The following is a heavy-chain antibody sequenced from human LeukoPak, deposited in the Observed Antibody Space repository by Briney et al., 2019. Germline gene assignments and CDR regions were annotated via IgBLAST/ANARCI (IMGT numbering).Heavy chain of an antibody. Sequence: ASVKVPCKASGYTFTDYYMHWVRQAPGQGFEWMGWINPNDGDTNYAQKFQGGVTMTRDTSISTAHMEVSRLRSDDTAVYYCARANFLYCSSTTCLFDYWGQGTLVTVSS. J-gene: IGHJ4*02. CDR2: INPNDGDT. CDR1: GYTFTDYY. D-gene: IGHD2-2*01. V-gene: IGHV1-2*02. CDR3: ARANFLYCSSTTCLFDY.